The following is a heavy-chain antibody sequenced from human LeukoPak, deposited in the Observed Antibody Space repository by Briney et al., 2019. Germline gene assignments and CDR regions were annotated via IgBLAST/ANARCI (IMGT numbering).Heavy chain of an antibody. CDR1: GFTFSSYA. D-gene: IGHD5-18*01. CDR2: ISSNGGST. CDR3: VVSYLYAFDI. Sequence: PGRSLRLSCAASGFTFSSYAMHWVRQAPGKGLEYVSAISSNGGSTYYADSVKGRFTISRDNYKNTLNLQMSSLRAEDTAVYYCVVSYLYAFDIWGRGTMVTVSS. J-gene: IGHJ3*02. V-gene: IGHV3-64D*09.